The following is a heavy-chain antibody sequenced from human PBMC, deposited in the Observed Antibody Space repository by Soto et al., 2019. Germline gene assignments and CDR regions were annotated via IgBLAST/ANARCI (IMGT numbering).Heavy chain of an antibody. D-gene: IGHD1-26*01. J-gene: IGHJ3*02. V-gene: IGHV5-51*01. CDR3: ARHRRAIVGTTDPLAI. CDR1: GNDDCDMYW. CDR2: IYPGDSET. Sequence: GESLKISCHASGNDDCDMYWIAWLRHTPGRGLEWIGIIYPGDSETTYSPYFQGSVTFTADKSTSTAYLQWSGLKSSDSATYYCARHRRAIVGTTDPLAIWGQGTKVTVSS.